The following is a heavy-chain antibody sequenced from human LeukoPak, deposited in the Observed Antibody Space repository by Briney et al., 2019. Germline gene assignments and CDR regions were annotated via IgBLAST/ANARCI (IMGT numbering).Heavy chain of an antibody. Sequence: SETLSLTCTVHGGSISIYYWSWIRQPPGKGPERIGYIYYSGNTNYNPALKSRVTISVDTSKNQFSLKLSSVTAADTAVYYCAREISGRYEGLYHYYMDVWGKGTTVTVSS. CDR1: GGSISIYY. D-gene: IGHD1-26*01. CDR3: AREISGRYEGLYHYYMDV. CDR2: IYYSGNT. J-gene: IGHJ6*03. V-gene: IGHV4-59*01.